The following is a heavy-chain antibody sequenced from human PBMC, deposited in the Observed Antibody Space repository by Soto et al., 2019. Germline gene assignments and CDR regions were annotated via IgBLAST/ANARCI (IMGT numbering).Heavy chain of an antibody. CDR3: GRDPMDSTPIDL. CDR1: GFTFSSYW. J-gene: IGHJ4*02. D-gene: IGHD2-15*01. CDR2: LSGDGTDT. V-gene: IGHV3-74*01. Sequence: EVQLVELGGGLVQPGGSLRLSCVTSGFTFSSYWMHWVRQDPGKGLVWVACLSGDGTDTRYADSVKGRFSISRDNAKDTLYLQMNSLKDEDTAVYFCGRDPMDSTPIDLWGQGALVTVSS.